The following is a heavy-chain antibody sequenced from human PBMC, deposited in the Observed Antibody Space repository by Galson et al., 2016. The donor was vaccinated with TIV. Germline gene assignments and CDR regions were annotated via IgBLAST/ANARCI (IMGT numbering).Heavy chain of an antibody. D-gene: IGHD5-24*01. J-gene: IGHJ4*02. CDR2: TDWDGDK. CDR1: GDSIIKTSHY. CDR3: ARSSIRDVSTHRFFDY. V-gene: IGHV2-70*16. Sequence: TLSLTCTVSGDSIIKTSHYWAWIRQPPGKALEWLARTDWDGDKFYSTSLQTRLSISKDTSRNQVVLTLSNVDPVDTATYFCARSSIRDVSTHRFFDYWGQGTLVTVSP.